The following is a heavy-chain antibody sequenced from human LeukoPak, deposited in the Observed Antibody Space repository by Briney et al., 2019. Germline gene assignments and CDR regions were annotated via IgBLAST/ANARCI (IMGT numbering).Heavy chain of an antibody. J-gene: IGHJ4*02. CDR3: TSGTIPADY. D-gene: IGHD1-1*01. CDR2: IKSKTDGGTT. Sequence: ETLSLTCAVYGGSFSGYYWRWIRQAPGKGLEWVGRIKSKTDGGTTEYAAPEKGKFTITREDSKNTMYQQMNSLKHEDTVLYYCTSGTIPADYWGQGTLVTVSS. CDR1: GGSFSGYY. V-gene: IGHV3-15*01.